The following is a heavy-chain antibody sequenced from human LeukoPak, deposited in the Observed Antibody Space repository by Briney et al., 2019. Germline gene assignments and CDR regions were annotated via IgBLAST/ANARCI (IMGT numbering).Heavy chain of an antibody. V-gene: IGHV1-69*01. CDR1: GGTFSKYT. CDR2: IIPIFGTA. CDR3: ATTRYYYDSSGYYGEYYFDY. Sequence: SVKVSCKASGGTFSKYTISWVRQRPGQGLEWMGGIIPIFGTANYAQKFQGRVTITADESTSTAYMELSSLRSEDTAVYYCATTRYYYDSSGYYGEYYFDYWGQGTLVTVSS. J-gene: IGHJ4*02. D-gene: IGHD3-22*01.